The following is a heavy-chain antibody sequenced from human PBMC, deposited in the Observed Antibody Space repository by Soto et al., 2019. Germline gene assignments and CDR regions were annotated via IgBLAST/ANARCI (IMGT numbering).Heavy chain of an antibody. D-gene: IGHD3-9*01. J-gene: IGHJ3*02. Sequence: PSETLSLTCAVYGGSFSGYYWNWIRQYPGKGLEWIGNIFYSVSSNYDPSLESRVTISVDTSKNQFSLKLRSVTAADTAVYYCARRGRRYSDFLSRPQAVGAFDIWGQGTLVTVSS. CDR3: ARRGRRYSDFLSRPQAVGAFDI. CDR1: GGSFSGYY. V-gene: IGHV4-59*01. CDR2: IFYSVSS.